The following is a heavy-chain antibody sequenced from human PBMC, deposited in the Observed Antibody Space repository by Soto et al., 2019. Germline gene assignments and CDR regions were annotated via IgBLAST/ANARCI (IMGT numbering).Heavy chain of an antibody. D-gene: IGHD3-22*01. CDR1: GFTFSSYW. V-gene: IGHV3-7*01. J-gene: IGHJ3*02. CDR2: IKQDGSEK. Sequence: PGGSLRLSCAASGFTFSSYWMSWVRQAPGKGLEWVANIKQDGSEKYYVDSVKGRFTISRDNAKSSLYLQMNSLRAEDTAVYYCARDSYYYDSSGYRTFDIWGQGTMVTVSS. CDR3: ARDSYYYDSSGYRTFDI.